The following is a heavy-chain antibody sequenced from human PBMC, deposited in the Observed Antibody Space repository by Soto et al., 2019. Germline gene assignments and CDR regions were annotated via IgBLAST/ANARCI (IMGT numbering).Heavy chain of an antibody. CDR3: ARAYYDRSGYAVDP. Sequence: SETLSLTCRVSGGSISNDYWTWIRQPPGKGLEWIGYIYKGGSINYNPSLKSRGTISVDTSNNQFSLKLSSVTAADTAVYYCARAYYDRSGYAVDPWGQGTLVTVS. D-gene: IGHD3-22*01. J-gene: IGHJ5*02. V-gene: IGHV4-4*09. CDR2: IYKGGSI. CDR1: GGSISNDY.